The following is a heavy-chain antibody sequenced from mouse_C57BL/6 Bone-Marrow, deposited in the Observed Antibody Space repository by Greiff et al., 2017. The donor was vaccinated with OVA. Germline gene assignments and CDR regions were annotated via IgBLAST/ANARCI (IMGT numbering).Heavy chain of an antibody. D-gene: IGHD2-5*01. V-gene: IGHV1-39*01. CDR3: ARWGSNYVYWYFDV. Sequence: VQLKESGPELVKPGASVKISCKASGYSFTDYNMNWVKQSNGKSLEWIGVINPNYGTTSYNQKFKGKATLTVDQSSSTAYMQLNSLTSEDSAVYYCARWGSNYVYWYFDVWGTGTTVTVSS. J-gene: IGHJ1*03. CDR2: INPNYGTT. CDR1: GYSFTDYN.